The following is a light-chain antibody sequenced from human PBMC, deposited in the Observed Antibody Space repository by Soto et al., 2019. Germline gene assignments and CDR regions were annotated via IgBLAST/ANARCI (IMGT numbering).Light chain of an antibody. Sequence: QSALTQPATVSGSPGQPITISCTGTSSDVGGYDYVSWYQQHPGKVPKLIIYEVSIRASGVSNRFFASKSANTASLTISGLQPEDEADYYCSSFTSSGTLFGGGTKVTVL. CDR2: EVS. J-gene: IGLJ3*02. CDR3: SSFTSSGTL. V-gene: IGLV2-14*01. CDR1: SSDVGGYDY.